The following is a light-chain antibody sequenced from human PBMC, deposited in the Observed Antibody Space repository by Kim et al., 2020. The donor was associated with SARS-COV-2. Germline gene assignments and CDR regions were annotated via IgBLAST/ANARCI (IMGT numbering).Light chain of an antibody. CDR1: SSDLGGYNF. CDR3: CSYAPTYTLV. Sequence: GQSVAISCTGTSSDLGGYNFVSWYQHHPGKAPKLMVYDVIKRPPGVPDRFSGSKSGNTASLTVSGLQAEDEADYYCCSYAPTYTLVFGGGTKVTVL. J-gene: IGLJ3*02. V-gene: IGLV2-11*01. CDR2: DVI.